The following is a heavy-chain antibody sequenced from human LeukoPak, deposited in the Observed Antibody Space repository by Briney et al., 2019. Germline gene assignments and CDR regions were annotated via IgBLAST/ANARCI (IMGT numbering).Heavy chain of an antibody. Sequence: EASVKVSCKASGYTFTSYGISWVRQAPGQGLEWMGWISGYNGYTHCAHNLQGRVTMTTDTSTSTAYMELRSLRSDDTAVYYCARDEARYSSGYYPNWFDPWGQGTLVTVSS. CDR2: ISGYNGYT. CDR1: GYTFTSYG. CDR3: ARDEARYSSGYYPNWFDP. V-gene: IGHV1-18*01. D-gene: IGHD3-22*01. J-gene: IGHJ5*02.